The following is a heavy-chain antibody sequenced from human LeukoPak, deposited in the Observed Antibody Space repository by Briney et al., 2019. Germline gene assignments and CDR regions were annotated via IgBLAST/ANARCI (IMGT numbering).Heavy chain of an antibody. D-gene: IGHD6-13*01. CDR3: ARAWQQQLVQDVADY. V-gene: IGHV3-33*01. CDR1: GFTFSSYG. J-gene: IGHJ4*02. CDR2: IWYDGSNK. Sequence: GRSLRLSCAASGFTFSSYGMHWVRQAPGKGLEWVAVIWYDGSNKYYADSVKGRFTISRDNSKNTLYLQMNSLRAEDTAVYYCARAWQQQLVQDVADYWGQGTLVTVSS.